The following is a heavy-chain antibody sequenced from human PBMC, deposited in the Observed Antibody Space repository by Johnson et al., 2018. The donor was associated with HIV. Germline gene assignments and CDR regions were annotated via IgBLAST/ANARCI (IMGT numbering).Heavy chain of an antibody. V-gene: IGHV3-30-3*01. J-gene: IGHJ3*02. CDR3: ATDIVVVLALGGDAFDI. CDR2: ISYDGSNK. D-gene: IGHD2-2*01. Sequence: QVQLVESGGGLVQPGGSLRLSCAASGFTFSSYAMHWVRQAPGKGLEWVAVISYDGSNKYYADSVKGRFTIPRDNSKNTLYLQMSSLRAEDTAVYYCATDIVVVLALGGDAFDIWGQGTMVIVSS. CDR1: GFTFSSYA.